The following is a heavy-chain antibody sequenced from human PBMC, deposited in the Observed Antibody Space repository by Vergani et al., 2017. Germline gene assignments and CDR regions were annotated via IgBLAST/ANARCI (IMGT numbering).Heavy chain of an antibody. V-gene: IGHV4-34*01. D-gene: IGHD3-16*02. Sequence: QVKLQESGPGLVKPSETLSLTCTVSGASVNSYYWSWIRQPPGKGLEWIGEINHSGSTNYNPSLKSRVTISVDTSKNQFSLKLSCVTAADTAVYYCARGVIGARPYYYYYMDGWGKGTSVTVSS. CDR2: INHSGST. J-gene: IGHJ6*03. CDR3: ARGVIGARPYYYYYMDG. CDR1: GASVNSYY.